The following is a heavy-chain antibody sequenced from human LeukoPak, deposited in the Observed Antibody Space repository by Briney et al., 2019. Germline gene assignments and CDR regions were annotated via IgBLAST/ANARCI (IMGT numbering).Heavy chain of an antibody. CDR1: GFTFSSFA. J-gene: IGHJ5*02. CDR3: ARKKYYYDTSTYGWFDP. Sequence: GGSLRLSCAASGFTFSSFAMSWVRQAPGKGLEWLANINQNGSETYYVDSVKGRFTISRDNAKNSLYLQMNSLRVEDTAVYYCARKKYYYDTSTYGWFDPWGQGTLVTVS. V-gene: IGHV3-7*01. CDR2: INQNGSET. D-gene: IGHD3-22*01.